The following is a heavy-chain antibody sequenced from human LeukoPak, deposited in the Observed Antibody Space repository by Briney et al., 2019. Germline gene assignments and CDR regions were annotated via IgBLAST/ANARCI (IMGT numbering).Heavy chain of an antibody. CDR1: GFTFSSYS. J-gene: IGHJ6*02. V-gene: IGHV3-21*01. D-gene: IGHD3-10*01. Sequence: GGSLRLSCAASGFTFSSYSMNWVRQAPGKGLEWVSSISSSSSYIYYADSVKGRFIISRDNAKNSLYLQMNSLRAEDTAVYYCARALVLLWFGEEDYGMDVWGQGTTVTVSS. CDR2: ISSSSSYI. CDR3: ARALVLLWFGEEDYGMDV.